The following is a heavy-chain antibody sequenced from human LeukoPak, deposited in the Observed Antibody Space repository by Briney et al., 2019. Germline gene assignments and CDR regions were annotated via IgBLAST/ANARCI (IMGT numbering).Heavy chain of an antibody. CDR2: IYYSGST. V-gene: IGHV4-59*12. D-gene: IGHD2-15*01. CDR1: GVSISSYY. Sequence: SETLSLTCTVSGVSISSYYWSWIRQPPGKGLEWIGYIYYSGSTNYNPSLKSRVTISVDTSKNQFSLKLSSVTAADTAVYYCAREEVVWGQGTLVTVSS. J-gene: IGHJ4*02. CDR3: AREEVV.